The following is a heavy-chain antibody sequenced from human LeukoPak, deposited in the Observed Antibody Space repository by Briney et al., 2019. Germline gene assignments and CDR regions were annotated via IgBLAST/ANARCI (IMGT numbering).Heavy chain of an antibody. V-gene: IGHV3-66*01. J-gene: IGHJ4*02. CDR3: AKEGYRYGYAIDY. CDR2: IYSGGST. Sequence: QAGGSLRLSCAASGFTVSSNYMSWVRQAPGKGLEWVSVIYSGGSTYYADSVKGRFTISRDNSKNTLYLQMNSLRAEDTAVYYCAKEGYRYGYAIDYWGQGTLVTVSS. D-gene: IGHD5-18*01. CDR1: GFTVSSNY.